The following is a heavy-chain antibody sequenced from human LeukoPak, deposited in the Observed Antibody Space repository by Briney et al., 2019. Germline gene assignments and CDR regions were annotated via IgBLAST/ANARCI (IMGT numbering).Heavy chain of an antibody. Sequence: SETLSLTCTVSGGSISSGGYYWSWIRQHPGKGLEWIGYIYYSGSTYYNPSLKSRVTISVDTSKNQFSLKLSSVTAADTAVYYCASSQQLAFDYWGQGTLVTVSS. CDR2: IYYSGST. D-gene: IGHD6-13*01. CDR1: GGSISSGGYY. V-gene: IGHV4-31*03. CDR3: ASSQQLAFDY. J-gene: IGHJ4*02.